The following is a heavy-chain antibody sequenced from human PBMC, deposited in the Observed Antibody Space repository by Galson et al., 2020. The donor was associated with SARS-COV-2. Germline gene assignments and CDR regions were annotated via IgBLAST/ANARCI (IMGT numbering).Heavy chain of an antibody. CDR1: GYRFTSYW. D-gene: IGHD2-21*02. Sequence: GESLKISCRASGYRFTSYWIGWVRQMHGKGLEWMGIIYPDDSNTRYSPSFQGQVTISADKSISTAYLQWTSLKASDSAMYYCARPVTPGYYYYCGMDVWGQWTTVTVSS. V-gene: IGHV5-51*01. CDR3: ARPVTPGYYYYCGMDV. J-gene: IGHJ6*02. CDR2: IYPDDSNT.